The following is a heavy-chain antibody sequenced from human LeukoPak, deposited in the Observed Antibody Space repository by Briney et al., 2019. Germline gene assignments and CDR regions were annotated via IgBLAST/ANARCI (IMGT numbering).Heavy chain of an antibody. Sequence: SESLSLTCTVSGGSISSSSYYWGWLRQPPGKGLEWIVSIYYSGSTYYNPSLKSRVTISVDTSKNQFSLKLSSVTAADTAVYYCARRWCSSTSCYYFDYWGQGTLVTVSS. D-gene: IGHD2-2*01. CDR1: GGSISSSSYY. J-gene: IGHJ4*02. CDR2: IYYSGST. CDR3: ARRWCSSTSCYYFDY. V-gene: IGHV4-39*01.